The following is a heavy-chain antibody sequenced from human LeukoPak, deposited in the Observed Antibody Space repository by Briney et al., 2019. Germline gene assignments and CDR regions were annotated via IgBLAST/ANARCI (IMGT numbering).Heavy chain of an antibody. D-gene: IGHD4-23*01. CDR2: MNPNSGNT. V-gene: IGHV1-8*03. J-gene: IGHJ4*02. Sequence: ASVTVSCKASGYTFTSYDINWVRQATGQGLEWMGWMNPNSGNTGYAQKFQGRVTITRNTSISTAYMELSSLRSEDTAVYYCASGNDYGGNPFDYWGQGTLVTVSS. CDR1: GYTFTSYD. CDR3: ASGNDYGGNPFDY.